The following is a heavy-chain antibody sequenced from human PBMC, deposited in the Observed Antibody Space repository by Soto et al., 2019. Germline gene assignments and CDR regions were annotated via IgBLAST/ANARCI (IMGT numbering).Heavy chain of an antibody. V-gene: IGHV3-21*01. CDR1: GLTFCSYS. CDR3: ARDRDYGDYLYPSCDY. J-gene: IGHJ4*02. CDR2: ISSSSSYI. D-gene: IGHD4-17*01. Sequence: GGSLRLCCAASGLTFCSYSMNWVRQAPGKGLEWVSSISSSSSYIYYADSVKGRFTISRDNAKNSLYLQMNSLRAEDTAVYYCARDRDYGDYLYPSCDYWGQGTLVTVSS.